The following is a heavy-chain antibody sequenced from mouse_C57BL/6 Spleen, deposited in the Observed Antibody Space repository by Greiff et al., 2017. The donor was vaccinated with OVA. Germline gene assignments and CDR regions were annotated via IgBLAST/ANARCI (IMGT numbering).Heavy chain of an antibody. Sequence: VQLKQSGAELVRPGASVKLSCTASGFNIKDDYMHWVKQRPEQGLEWIGWIDPENGDTEYASKFQGKATITADTSSNTAYLQLSSLTSEDTAVYYCTTGYDYGGYYFDYWGQGTTLTVSS. CDR2: IDPENGDT. V-gene: IGHV14-4*01. CDR1: GFNIKDDY. J-gene: IGHJ2*01. D-gene: IGHD2-4*01. CDR3: TTGYDYGGYYFDY.